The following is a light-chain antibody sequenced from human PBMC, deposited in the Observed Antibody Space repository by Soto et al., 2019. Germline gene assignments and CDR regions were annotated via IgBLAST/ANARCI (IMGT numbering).Light chain of an antibody. CDR1: QSVSSF. Sequence: EIVLTQSPATLSLSPGERATLSCRASQSVSSFLAWYQQKPGQAPRLLIYDASNRATGIPARFSGSGYGTDFTLTISSLEPEDFAVYYCQHRSNWPRSFGGGNKVEIK. J-gene: IGKJ4*01. CDR3: QHRSNWPRS. CDR2: DAS. V-gene: IGKV3-11*01.